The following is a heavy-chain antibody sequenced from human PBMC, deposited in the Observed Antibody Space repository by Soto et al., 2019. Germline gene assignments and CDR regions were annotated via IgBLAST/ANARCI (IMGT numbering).Heavy chain of an antibody. CDR1: GYSFANYW. CDR3: ARLPAFSSTWSYFEY. V-gene: IGHV5-51*01. Sequence: PGESLKISCKGSGYSFANYWIGWVRQMPEKGLEWMGIIYPGDSHTTYSPSFQGQVTISADKSIGTAYLQWSSLKASDTAMYYCARLPAFSSTWSYFEYWGQGTLVTVSS. J-gene: IGHJ4*02. CDR2: IYPGDSHT. D-gene: IGHD6-13*01.